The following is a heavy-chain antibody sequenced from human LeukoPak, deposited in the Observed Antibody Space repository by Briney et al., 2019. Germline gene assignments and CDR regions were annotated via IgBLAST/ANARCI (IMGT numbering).Heavy chain of an antibody. V-gene: IGHV1-18*01. J-gene: IGHJ6*03. CDR3: TRAARYADYEASPSSLSISYFFYYMDA. CDR2: ISGDSVNI. Sequence: ASVKVSCKAFGYTFTNYGIAWVRQAPGQGLEWLGWISGDSVNIHYAPKIQDRVTMTTDTSTNTAYMELTSLRSDDTAVYYCTRAARYADYEASPSSLSISYFFYYMDAWGKGTTVTVSS. CDR1: GYTFTNYG. D-gene: IGHD4-17*01.